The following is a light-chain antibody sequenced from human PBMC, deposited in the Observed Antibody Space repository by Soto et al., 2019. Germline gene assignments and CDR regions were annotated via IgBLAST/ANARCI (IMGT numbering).Light chain of an antibody. J-gene: IGKJ1*01. V-gene: IGKV1-5*03. CDR1: QSISVW. Sequence: DMQMTQSPSTLSVSVGERVTITCRASQSISVWLAWYQQKPGKAPNLLIYQASRLESGVPSRFSGSGSGTEFTLTISSLQPDDFATYYCLPHLIYTTFGQGTKVDIK. CDR3: LPHLIYTT. CDR2: QAS.